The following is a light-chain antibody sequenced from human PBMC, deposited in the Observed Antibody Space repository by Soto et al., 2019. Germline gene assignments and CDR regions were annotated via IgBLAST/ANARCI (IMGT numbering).Light chain of an antibody. CDR1: QSVSSY. V-gene: IGKV3-11*01. CDR3: QQRSNWPLT. Sequence: EIMLTQSPATLSLSPGERATLSCRASQSVSSYLAWYQQKPGKAPRLLIYAASNRATGIPARFSGSGSGTDFTLTISSLEPEDFAVYYCQQRSNWPLTFGGGTKVEIK. CDR2: AAS. J-gene: IGKJ4*01.